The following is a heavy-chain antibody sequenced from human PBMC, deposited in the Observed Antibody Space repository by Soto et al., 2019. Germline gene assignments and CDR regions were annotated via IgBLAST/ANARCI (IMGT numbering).Heavy chain of an antibody. Sequence: GGSLRLSCAASGFTFSSYGMHWVRQAPGKGLEWVAVIWYDGSNKYYADSVKGRFTISRDNSKNTLYLQMNSLRAEDTAVYYCARGLYSGYGGGENDAFDIWGQGTMVTVSS. V-gene: IGHV3-33*01. D-gene: IGHD5-12*01. J-gene: IGHJ3*02. CDR2: IWYDGSNK. CDR1: GFTFSSYG. CDR3: ARGLYSGYGGGENDAFDI.